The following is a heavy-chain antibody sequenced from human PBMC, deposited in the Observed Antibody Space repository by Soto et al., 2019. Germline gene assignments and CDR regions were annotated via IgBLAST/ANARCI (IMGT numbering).Heavy chain of an antibody. J-gene: IGHJ4*02. CDR1: GGLFSSYP. Sequence: QEQLVQSGAEVKKPGSSVKVSCKASGGLFSSYPISWVRQVPGQGLEWMGGIIPVFQTAYYTQRFQGRVTITADESTNTAYVDLSSMRSEVTAVYYCARGGSGYTWFNEFWGQGTLVTVSS. CDR2: IIPVFQTA. CDR3: ARGGSGYTWFNEF. V-gene: IGHV1-69*01. D-gene: IGHD3-22*01.